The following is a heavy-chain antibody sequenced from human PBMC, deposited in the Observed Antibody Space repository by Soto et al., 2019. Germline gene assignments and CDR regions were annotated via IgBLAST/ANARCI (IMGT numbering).Heavy chain of an antibody. D-gene: IGHD1-7*01. Sequence: GGSLRLSCAASGFTFSSYGMHWVRQAPGKGLEWVAVISYDGSNKYYADSVKGRFTISRDNSKNTRYLQMNSLRAEDTAVYYCAKPQSTRYNWNYGSDYWGQGTLVTVSS. CDR1: GFTFSSYG. CDR3: AKPQSTRYNWNYGSDY. J-gene: IGHJ4*02. V-gene: IGHV3-30*18. CDR2: ISYDGSNK.